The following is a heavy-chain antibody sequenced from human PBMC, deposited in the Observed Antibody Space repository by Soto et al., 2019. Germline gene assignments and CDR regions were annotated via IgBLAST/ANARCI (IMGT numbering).Heavy chain of an antibody. D-gene: IGHD2-8*02. CDR2: ISAYNGNT. CDR3: ERGRQTKYCYGIDV. J-gene: IGHJ6*01. V-gene: IGHV1-18*01. Sequence: KGAVYGMTVDLVGWVSLAHEQGLEWMGWISAYNGNTNYAQKLQGRVTMTTDTSTSTAYMQLRSLRYDDTAVYYCERGRQTKYCYGIDVWGQ. CDR1: VYGMTVDL.